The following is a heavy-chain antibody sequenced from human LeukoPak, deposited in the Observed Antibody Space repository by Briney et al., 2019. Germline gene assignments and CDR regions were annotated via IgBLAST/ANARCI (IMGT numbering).Heavy chain of an antibody. CDR2: ISSSSSYI. V-gene: IGHV3-21*01. CDR3: ARDDSIAVAGNFDY. Sequence: GGSLRLSCAASGFTFSSYSMNWVRQAPGKGLEWVSSISSSSSYIYYADSVKGRFTISRDNAKSSLYLQMNSLRAEDTAVYYCARDDSIAVAGNFDYWGQGTLVTVSS. D-gene: IGHD6-19*01. CDR1: GFTFSSYS. J-gene: IGHJ4*02.